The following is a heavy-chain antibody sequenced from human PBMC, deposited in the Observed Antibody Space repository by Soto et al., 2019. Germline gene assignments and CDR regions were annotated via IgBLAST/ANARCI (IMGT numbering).Heavy chain of an antibody. V-gene: IGHV3-11*06. CDR2: ISSTSRHT. Sequence: QVHLVESGGGLVQPGGSLRLSCAASGFTFSDYYVTWIRQAPGKGLEWLSYISSTSRHTDYADSVKGRFTISRDNANNSLYLQMNSLRVDDTAVYFCARAASAAGSRYFDYWGQGALVTVSS. J-gene: IGHJ4*02. D-gene: IGHD6-13*01. CDR3: ARAASAAGSRYFDY. CDR1: GFTFSDYY.